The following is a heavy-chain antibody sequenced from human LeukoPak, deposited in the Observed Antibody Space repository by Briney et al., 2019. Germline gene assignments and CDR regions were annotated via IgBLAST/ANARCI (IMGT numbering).Heavy chain of an antibody. D-gene: IGHD3-22*01. CDR2: IYYSGST. J-gene: IGHJ4*02. Sequence: PSETLSLTCTVSGASVSSSSYLWGWIRQPPGKGLEWIGSIYYSGSTYYNPSLKSRVTISVDTSRNQFSLKLSSVTAAGTAVYYCARQVPDSRGYYLYYFDYWGQGTLVPVSS. CDR1: GASVSSSSYL. CDR3: ARQVPDSRGYYLYYFDY. V-gene: IGHV4-39*01.